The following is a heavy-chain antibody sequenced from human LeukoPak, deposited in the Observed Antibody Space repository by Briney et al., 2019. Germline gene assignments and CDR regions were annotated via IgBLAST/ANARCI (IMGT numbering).Heavy chain of an antibody. CDR1: GFTFDDYA. V-gene: IGHV3-9*03. Sequence: GGSLRLSCAASGFTFDDYAMHWVRQAPGKGLEWVSSISWNSGSIGYGDSVKGRFTISRDNAKNSLYLQMNSLRAEDMALYYCAKDIHYGGNSVGAFDIWGQGTMVTVSS. CDR2: ISWNSGSI. CDR3: AKDIHYGGNSVGAFDI. D-gene: IGHD4-23*01. J-gene: IGHJ3*02.